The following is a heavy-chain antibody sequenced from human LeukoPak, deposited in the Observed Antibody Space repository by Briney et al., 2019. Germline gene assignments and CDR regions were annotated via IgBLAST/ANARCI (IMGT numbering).Heavy chain of an antibody. CDR3: ARDVSEFWSGQTKSFDY. D-gene: IGHD3-3*01. J-gene: IGHJ4*02. CDR1: GGSISSYY. V-gene: IGHV4-4*07. CDR2: IYTSGST. Sequence: NSSETLSLTCTVSGGSISSYYWSWIRQPAGKGLEWIGRIYTSGSTNYNPSLKSRVTISLDKSKNQFSLKLSSVTAADTAVYYCARDVSEFWSGQTKSFDYWGQGMLVTVSS.